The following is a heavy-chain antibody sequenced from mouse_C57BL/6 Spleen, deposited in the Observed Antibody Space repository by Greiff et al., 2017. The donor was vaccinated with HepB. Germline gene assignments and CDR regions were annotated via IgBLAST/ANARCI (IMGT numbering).Heavy chain of an antibody. J-gene: IGHJ1*03. CDR1: GFTFSSYG. CDR2: ISSGGSYT. V-gene: IGHV5-6*02. Sequence: EVMLVESGGDLVKPGGSLKLSCAASGFTFSSYGMSWVRQTPDKRLEWVATISSGGSYTYYPDSVKGRFTISRDNAKNTPYLQMSSLKSEDTAMYYCAGRSITTVVATEDWYFDVWGTGTTVTVSS. D-gene: IGHD1-1*01. CDR3: AGRSITTVVATEDWYFDV.